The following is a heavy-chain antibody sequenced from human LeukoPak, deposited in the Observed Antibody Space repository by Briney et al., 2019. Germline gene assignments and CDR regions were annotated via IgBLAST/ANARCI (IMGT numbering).Heavy chain of an antibody. Sequence: GGSLGLSCAASGFTFSSYEMNWVRQAPGKGLEWVSYISSSGSTIYYADSVKGRFTISRDNAKNSLYLQMNSLRAEDTAVYYCARDRPENYGDYRPFDYWGQGTLVTVSS. CDR3: ARDRPENYGDYRPFDY. CDR1: GFTFSSYE. CDR2: ISSSGSTI. D-gene: IGHD4-17*01. V-gene: IGHV3-48*03. J-gene: IGHJ4*02.